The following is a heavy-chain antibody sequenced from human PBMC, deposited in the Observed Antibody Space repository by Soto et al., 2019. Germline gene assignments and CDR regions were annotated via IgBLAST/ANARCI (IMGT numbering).Heavy chain of an antibody. CDR1: GFTFSSYA. CDR2: ISYDGSNK. J-gene: IGHJ4*02. Sequence: QVQLVESGGGVVQPGRSLRLSCAASGFTFSSYAMHWVRQAPGKGLEWVAVISYDGSNKYYPASVKGRFTISRDNSNNTLYPQMTRLRAEDTAVYYCAKAARTDYGDYAPYYFDYWGQGTLVTVSS. CDR3: AKAARTDYGDYAPYYFDY. D-gene: IGHD4-17*01. V-gene: IGHV3-30-3*01.